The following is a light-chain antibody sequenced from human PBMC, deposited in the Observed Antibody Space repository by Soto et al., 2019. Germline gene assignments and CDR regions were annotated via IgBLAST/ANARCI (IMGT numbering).Light chain of an antibody. V-gene: IGLV2-14*01. J-gene: IGLJ1*01. CDR2: GVS. CDR3: SSHTTSSALQV. Sequence: QSALTQPASVSGSPGQSITISCTETISDFVIYNYVSWYQQHPGKAPKLMLYGVSNRPSGVSNRFSGSKSGNTASLTISGLQAEDEADYYCSSHTTSSALQVFGTGTKVTVL. CDR1: ISDFVIYNY.